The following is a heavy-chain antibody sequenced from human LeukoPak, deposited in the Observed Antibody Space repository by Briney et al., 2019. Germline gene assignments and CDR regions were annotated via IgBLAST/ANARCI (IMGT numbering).Heavy chain of an antibody. J-gene: IGHJ4*02. D-gene: IGHD6-19*01. CDR1: GFTFSSFA. CDR2: ISHDGSNK. V-gene: IGHV3-30-3*01. Sequence: GGSLRLSCAASGFTFSSFAMHWVRQAPGKGLEWVAVISHDGSNKYYADSVKGRFTISRDNSKNTLYLQMNSLRAEDTAVYYCARDDQDYSSGWYITDYWGQGTLVTVSS. CDR3: ARDDQDYSSGWYITDY.